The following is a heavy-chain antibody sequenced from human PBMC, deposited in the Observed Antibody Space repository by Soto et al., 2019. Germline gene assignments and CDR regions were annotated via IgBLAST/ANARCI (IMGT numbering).Heavy chain of an antibody. CDR3: ASRSGQPPYYFDY. D-gene: IGHD6-13*01. CDR2: ISAYKGNT. Sequence: QVQLVQSGAEVKKPGASVQVSCRASGYTFSNYGITWVRQAPGQGLEWMGWISAYKGNTDYAQKLQGRVTMTTTTSTSTFYMELRSLRVDDTAVYYCASRSGQPPYYFDYWGQGALVTVSS. V-gene: IGHV1-18*01. CDR1: GYTFSNYG. J-gene: IGHJ4*02.